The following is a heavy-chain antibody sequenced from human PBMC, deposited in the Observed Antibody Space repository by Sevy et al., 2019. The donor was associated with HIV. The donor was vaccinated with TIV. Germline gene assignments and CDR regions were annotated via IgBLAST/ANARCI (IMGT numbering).Heavy chain of an antibody. CDR1: GFSFSSHG. Sequence: GGSLRLSCAASGFSFSSHGMHWVRQAPGKGLEWQAVIPYDGNKRYYADSVKGRFTISRDNSKNTLYLQMNSLRAEDTAVYYCARDGGWYNYAPSDYWGQGTLVTVSS. J-gene: IGHJ4*02. V-gene: IGHV3-30*03. CDR2: IPYDGNKR. CDR3: ARDGGWYNYAPSDY. D-gene: IGHD1-1*01.